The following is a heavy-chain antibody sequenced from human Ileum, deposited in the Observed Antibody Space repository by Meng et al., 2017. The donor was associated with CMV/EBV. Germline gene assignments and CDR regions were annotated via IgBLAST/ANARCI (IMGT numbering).Heavy chain of an antibody. V-gene: IGHV3-21*01. J-gene: IGHJ4*02. CDR2: ISSSSSYI. CDR3: ARASAGFV. Sequence: SLRLSCAASGFTFSSYSRNWVRQAPGKGLEWASSISSSSSYIDYADSVKGRFTISRDNAKNSLYLQMNSLRAEDTAVYYCARASAGFVWGQGTLVTVSS. CDR1: GFTFSSYS. D-gene: IGHD1-14*01.